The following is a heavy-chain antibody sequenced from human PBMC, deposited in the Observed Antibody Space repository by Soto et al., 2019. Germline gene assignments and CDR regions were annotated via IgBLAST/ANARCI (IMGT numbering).Heavy chain of an antibody. CDR2: IFYGGGSGVA. V-gene: IGHV4-39*01. CDR3: ARRGGGDSLFDS. D-gene: IGHD4-17*01. Sequence: SETLSLTCTVSGGSFSSSNYYWGWIRQPPGKGLEWIGSIFYGGGSGVAYYSPSLKSRVTISVDTSKNQFSLNMRSLTAADTAVYFCARRGGGDSLFDSWGQGKLVTVSS. CDR1: GGSFSSSNYY. J-gene: IGHJ4*02.